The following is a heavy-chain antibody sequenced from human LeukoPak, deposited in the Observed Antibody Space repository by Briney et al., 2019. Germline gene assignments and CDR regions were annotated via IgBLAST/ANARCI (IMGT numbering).Heavy chain of an antibody. V-gene: IGHV1-46*03. J-gene: IGHJ4*02. CDR3: ARTLWSGYYFDF. CDR1: GYTFTSYY. Sequence: ASVKVSCKASGYTFTSYYMHWVRQAPGQGLEWMGIINPSGGSTSYAQKFQGRVTMTRDTSTSTVYMELSRLRSEDTAVYYSARTLWSGYYFDFWGEGTLVTVSS. D-gene: IGHD3-3*01. CDR2: INPSGGST.